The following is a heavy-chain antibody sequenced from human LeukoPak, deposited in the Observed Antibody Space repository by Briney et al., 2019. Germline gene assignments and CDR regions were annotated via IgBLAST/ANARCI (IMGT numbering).Heavy chain of an antibody. Sequence: GGSLRLSCAASGFTFSSYWMSWVRQAPGKGLEWVANIKQDGSEKYYVDSVKGRFTISRDNAKNSLYLQMNSLRAEDTAVYYCAKILTTVTSYYYGMDVWGQGTTVTVSS. D-gene: IGHD4-11*01. CDR2: IKQDGSEK. CDR1: GFTFSSYW. V-gene: IGHV3-7*01. CDR3: AKILTTVTSYYYGMDV. J-gene: IGHJ6*02.